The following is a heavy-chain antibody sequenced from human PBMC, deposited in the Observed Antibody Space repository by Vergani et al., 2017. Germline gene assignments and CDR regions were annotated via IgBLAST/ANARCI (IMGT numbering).Heavy chain of an antibody. Sequence: QLQLQESGPGLVKPSETLSLTCTVSGGSISSSSYYWGWIRQPPGKGLEWIGSIYYSGSTYYNPSLKSRVTISVDTSKNQFSLKLSSVTAADTAVYYCARKTAWIQLWTYYYGMDVWGQGTTVTVSS. V-gene: IGHV4-39*07. J-gene: IGHJ6*02. CDR2: IYYSGST. CDR3: ARKTAWIQLWTYYYGMDV. CDR1: GGSISSSSYY. D-gene: IGHD5-18*01.